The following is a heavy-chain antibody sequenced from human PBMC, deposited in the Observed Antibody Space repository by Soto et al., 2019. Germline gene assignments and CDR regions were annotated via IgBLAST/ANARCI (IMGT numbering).Heavy chain of an antibody. CDR3: AKIAAAGTKGVGY. Sequence: GESLKISCAASGFTFSSYAMSWVRQAPGKGLEWVSAISGSGGSTYYADSVKGRFTISRDNSKNTLYLQMNSLRAEDTAVYYCAKIAAAGTKGVGYWGQGTLVTVSS. CDR1: GFTFSSYA. V-gene: IGHV3-23*01. J-gene: IGHJ4*02. CDR2: ISGSGGST. D-gene: IGHD6-13*01.